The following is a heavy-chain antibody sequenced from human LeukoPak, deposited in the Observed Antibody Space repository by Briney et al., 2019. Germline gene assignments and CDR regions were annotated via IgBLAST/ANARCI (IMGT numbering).Heavy chain of an antibody. CDR3: ARDSMIVGWYFQH. V-gene: IGHV3-66*01. CDR2: ISSGGST. D-gene: IGHD3-22*01. Sequence: PGGSLRLSCAASGFTVSSNYMSWVRQAPGKGLEWVSVISSGGSTNYAGSVKGRFTISRDNSKNTLNLQMNSLRAEDTAVYYCARDSMIVGWYFQHWGQGTLVTVSS. J-gene: IGHJ1*01. CDR1: GFTVSSNY.